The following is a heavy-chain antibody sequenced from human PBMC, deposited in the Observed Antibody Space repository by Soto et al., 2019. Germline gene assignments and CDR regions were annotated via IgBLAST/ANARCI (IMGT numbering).Heavy chain of an antibody. CDR1: GFPFRNYV. J-gene: IGHJ4*02. CDR2: MTGGGGGI. Sequence: GGSLRLSCAASGFPFRNYVLGWVRQAPGKGLYWVSAMTGGGGGIFYADSVKDRFTITRDNSKSTLYLQMDSLRAEDTAIYYCVKASGAARPYYFDYWGQGTVVTVSS. V-gene: IGHV3-23*01. D-gene: IGHD6-6*01. CDR3: VKASGAARPYYFDY.